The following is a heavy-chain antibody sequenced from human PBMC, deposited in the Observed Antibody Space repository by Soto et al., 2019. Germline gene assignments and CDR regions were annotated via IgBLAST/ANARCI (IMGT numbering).Heavy chain of an antibody. Sequence: WSLRLSCAASGFSLSSYAMTWVRQAPGKGLEWVSGITASGEKLYYADSVKGRFTVSRDNSKNTLYLQMHSLRADDTAVYYCARDCSSSSCSVSAYWGQGTLVTVSS. CDR3: ARDCSSSSCSVSAY. D-gene: IGHD2-2*01. V-gene: IGHV3-23*01. CDR1: GFSLSSYA. J-gene: IGHJ4*02. CDR2: ITASGEKL.